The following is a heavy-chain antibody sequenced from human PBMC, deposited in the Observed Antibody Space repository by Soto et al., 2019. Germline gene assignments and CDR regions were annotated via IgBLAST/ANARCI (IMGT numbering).Heavy chain of an antibody. J-gene: IGHJ4*02. D-gene: IGHD2-8*01. CDR2: INNDGSEK. CDR1: GFTFSPYW. Sequence: EVQLVESGGDLVQPGGSLRLSCVASGFTFSPYWMSWVRQAPGGGLQWVATINNDGSEKYYADSVKGRFTISGDNARDSLYLQLTSLRAEDTAIYYCARGSNQDYWGQGTLVAVSS. CDR3: ARGSNQDY. V-gene: IGHV3-7*03.